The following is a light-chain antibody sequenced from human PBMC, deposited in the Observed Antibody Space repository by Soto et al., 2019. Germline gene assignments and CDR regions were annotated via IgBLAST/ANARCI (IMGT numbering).Light chain of an antibody. CDR1: SSNIGTNY. J-gene: IGLJ2*01. Sequence: QSVLTQSASVSGAPGQKVTISCSGSSSNIGTNYVSWYQQLPGTAPKLLIYDNNKRPSAIPDRSSASKSGTSGALDITGLQPGDEADYYFSTWYGSLPGHVFGGGTQLTVL. V-gene: IGLV1-51*01. CDR2: DNN. CDR3: STWYGSLPGHV.